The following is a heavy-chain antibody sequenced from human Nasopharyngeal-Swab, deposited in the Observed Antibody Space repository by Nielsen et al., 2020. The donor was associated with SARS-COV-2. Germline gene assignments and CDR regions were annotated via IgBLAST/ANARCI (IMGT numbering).Heavy chain of an antibody. Sequence: ASVKVSCKTSGYTFTNYAMNWVRQAPGQGLEWMGWINTNTGNPMYAQGFTGRFVFSSDTSVSTAYLQISSLKAEDTAVYYCARDLVGLGYYWGQGTLVTVSS. CDR1: GYTFTNYA. V-gene: IGHV7-4-1*02. D-gene: IGHD2-2*01. J-gene: IGHJ4*02. CDR2: INTNTGNP. CDR3: ARDLVGLGYY.